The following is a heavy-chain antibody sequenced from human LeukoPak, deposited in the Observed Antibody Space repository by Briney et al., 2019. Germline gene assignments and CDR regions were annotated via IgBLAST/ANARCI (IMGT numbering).Heavy chain of an antibody. CDR1: GGSVSSGSYF. CDR3: ARGGIAVAGYYFDY. J-gene: IGHJ4*02. D-gene: IGHD6-19*01. V-gene: IGHV4-61*01. Sequence: SETLSLTCTVSGGSVSSGSYFWGWLRQPPGRGLEWIGYIYYSESSNYNPSLKSRVTISVDTSKNHFSLKLTSVAAADTAVYYCARGGIAVAGYYFDYWGQGTLVTVSS. CDR2: IYYSESS.